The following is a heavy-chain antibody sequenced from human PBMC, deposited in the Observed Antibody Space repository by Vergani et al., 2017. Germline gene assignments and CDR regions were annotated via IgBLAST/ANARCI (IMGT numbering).Heavy chain of an antibody. J-gene: IGHJ5*02. V-gene: IGHV5-51*01. D-gene: IGHD3-10*01. Sequence: EKQLVQSGSETKKPGESLTISCQAFGYIFSNFWIGWVRQRPRRGLECMRIIFPGDSEVKSTPTFRGQVIFPVDKSLSTAYLQWSSLKASDTATYYCAKTHYLSRRYSSYNWFDPWGPGTQVTVSS. CDR2: IFPGDSEV. CDR1: GYIFSNFW. CDR3: AKTHYLSRRYSSYNWFDP.